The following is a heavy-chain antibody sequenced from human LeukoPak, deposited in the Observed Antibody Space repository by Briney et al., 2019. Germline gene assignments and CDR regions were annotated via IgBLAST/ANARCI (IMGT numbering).Heavy chain of an antibody. CDR1: GFSVSRNY. CDR3: TRDVIRGTNLGY. D-gene: IGHD3-10*01. Sequence: GGSLRLSCAASGFSVSRNYMTWVRQAPGKGLEWVSVIYSGGRTDYADSVKGRFTISRDSSKNTLYPQMNSLRAEDTAVYYCTRDVIRGTNLGYWGQGTLVTVSS. CDR2: IYSGGRT. J-gene: IGHJ4*02. V-gene: IGHV3-66*02.